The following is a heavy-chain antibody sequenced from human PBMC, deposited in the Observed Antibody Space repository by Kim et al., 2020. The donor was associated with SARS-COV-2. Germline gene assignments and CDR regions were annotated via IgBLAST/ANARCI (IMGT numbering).Heavy chain of an antibody. Sequence: GGSLRLSCAASGFTFSSYAMHWVRQAPGKGLEWVAAIWYDGSNTYYADSVKGRFTISRDNSKNTLYLQMNSLRAEDTAVYYCAKCESSGYDRDAFDVWGQGTMVTVSS. D-gene: IGHD5-12*01. CDR3: AKCESSGYDRDAFDV. V-gene: IGHV3-33*06. CDR1: GFTFSSYA. CDR2: IWYDGSNT. J-gene: IGHJ3*01.